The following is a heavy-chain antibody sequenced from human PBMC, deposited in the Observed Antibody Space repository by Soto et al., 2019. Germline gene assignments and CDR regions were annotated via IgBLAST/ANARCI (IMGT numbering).Heavy chain of an antibody. CDR1: GFGFDEYG. CDR2: INRHGDST. CDR3: ARDHRWGYEYGDYGDS. Sequence: EVYLVESGGGVVRPGGSLRLSCAASGFGFDEYGMSWVRQGPGKGLEWVSGINRHGDSTGYADSVKGRFTISRDNAKNSLYLQMNGLRVEDTDFYYCARDHRWGYEYGDYGDSWGQGTLVTVSS. J-gene: IGHJ4*02. D-gene: IGHD4-17*01. V-gene: IGHV3-20*04.